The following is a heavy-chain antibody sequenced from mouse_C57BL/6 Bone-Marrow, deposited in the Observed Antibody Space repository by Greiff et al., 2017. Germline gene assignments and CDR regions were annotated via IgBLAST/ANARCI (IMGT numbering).Heavy chain of an antibody. J-gene: IGHJ1*03. CDR2: INPNNGGT. CDR1: GYTFTDYY. Sequence: VQLQQSGPELVKPGASVKISCKASGYTFTDYYMNWVKQSHGKSLEWIGDINPNNGGTSYNQKFKGKATLTVDKSSSTAYMELRSLTSEDSAVYYCARYLFRDTWWYFDVWGTGTTVTVSS. CDR3: ARYLFRDTWWYFDV. V-gene: IGHV1-26*01. D-gene: IGHD1-1*01.